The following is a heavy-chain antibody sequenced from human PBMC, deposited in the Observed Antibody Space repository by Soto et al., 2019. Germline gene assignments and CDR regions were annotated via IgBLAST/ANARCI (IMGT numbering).Heavy chain of an antibody. V-gene: IGHV1-18*01. CDR1: GYTFTRDG. CDR3: ARSNYYYYYYGMDV. Sequence: QVQLVQSGAEVKKPGASVKVSCKASGYTFTRDGISWVRQAPGQGLEWMGWISAYNGNTNYAQKLQGRVTMTTDTXXSTAYMELRSLRSDDTAVYYCARSNYYYYYYGMDVWGQGTTVTVSS. J-gene: IGHJ6*02. CDR2: ISAYNGNT.